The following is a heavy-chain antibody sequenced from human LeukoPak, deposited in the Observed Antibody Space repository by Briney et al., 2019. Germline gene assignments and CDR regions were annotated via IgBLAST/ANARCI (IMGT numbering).Heavy chain of an antibody. CDR1: GFTFSNYA. Sequence: GGPLRLSCEASGFTFSNYAMSWVRQAPGKGLEWLSAISGNGSNTYYADSVKGRFTISRDNSKNTLYLQINSLRAEDTAVYYCAKRIIGYCSGDSCYYDYWGHGTLLTVSS. CDR2: ISGNGSNT. D-gene: IGHD2-15*01. J-gene: IGHJ4*01. V-gene: IGHV3-23*01. CDR3: AKRIIGYCSGDSCYYDY.